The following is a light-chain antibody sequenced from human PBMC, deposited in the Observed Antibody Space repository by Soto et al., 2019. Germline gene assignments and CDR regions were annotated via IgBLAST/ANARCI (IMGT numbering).Light chain of an antibody. CDR3: QQRSDWPPIT. CDR2: DAS. J-gene: IGKJ5*01. CDR1: QSVRTY. Sequence: EIVLTQSPATLSLSPGERATLSCRASQSVRTYLAWYQQKPGQAPRLLIYDASSRATGIPARFSGSGSGTDFTLTISSLEPEDFAVYCCQQRSDWPPITFGQGTRLEIK. V-gene: IGKV3-11*01.